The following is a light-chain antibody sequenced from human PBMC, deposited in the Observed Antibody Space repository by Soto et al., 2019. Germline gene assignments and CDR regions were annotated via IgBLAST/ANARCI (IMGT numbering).Light chain of an antibody. CDR1: HGLVHSSGNTY. Sequence: VLTQTALSSPVTLGQSASISCRSSHGLVHSSGNTYLSWLHQRPGQPPRLLFFKVSERFAGAPDRFSDSGVGTHFTLTISSVEAGDVGVYYCLQSTHFPCTFGQGTKVEV. V-gene: IGKV2-24*01. J-gene: IGKJ1*01. CDR2: KVS. CDR3: LQSTHFPCT.